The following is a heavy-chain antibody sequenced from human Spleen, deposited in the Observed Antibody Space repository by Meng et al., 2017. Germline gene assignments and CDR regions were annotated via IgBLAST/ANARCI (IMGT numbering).Heavy chain of an antibody. J-gene: IGHJ4*02. CDR3: ARELKDYVLLWFGESRRFDY. Sequence: SETLSPTCTVPGYSISSGYYWGWIRQPPGKGLEWIGSIYHIGSTYYNPSLKSRVTISVDKSKNQFSLKLSSVTAADTAVYYCARELKDYVLLWFGESRRFDYWGQGTVVTVSS. D-gene: IGHD3-10*01. CDR1: GYSISSGYY. V-gene: IGHV4-38-2*02. CDR2: IYHIGST.